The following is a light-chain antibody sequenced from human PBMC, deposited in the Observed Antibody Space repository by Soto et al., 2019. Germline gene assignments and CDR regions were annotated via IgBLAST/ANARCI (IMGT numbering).Light chain of an antibody. V-gene: IGLV2-14*01. Sequence: QSVLTQPASVSGSPGQSITISCTGTSSDVGAYNYVSWYQQHPGKAPKLMIFEVTNRPSGISTRFSGSKSGNTASLTISGLQTEDEADYFCSSFSATTTTTVVFGGGTKLTVL. CDR3: SSFSATTTTTVV. CDR1: SSDVGAYNY. J-gene: IGLJ2*01. CDR2: EVT.